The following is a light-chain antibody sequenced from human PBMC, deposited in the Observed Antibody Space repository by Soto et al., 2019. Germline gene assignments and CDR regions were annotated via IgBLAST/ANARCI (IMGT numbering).Light chain of an antibody. CDR3: QHYGTSPPYT. CDR2: GAS. J-gene: IGKJ2*01. V-gene: IGKV3-20*01. Sequence: EIVLTQSPGTLSLSPGERATLFCRASQSVSSSSLAWYQQKPGQAPRLLIHGASTRATGIPDRFSGSGSGTDFTLIISRLEPEDFAVYFCQHYGTSPPYTFGPGTKLEIK. CDR1: QSVSSSS.